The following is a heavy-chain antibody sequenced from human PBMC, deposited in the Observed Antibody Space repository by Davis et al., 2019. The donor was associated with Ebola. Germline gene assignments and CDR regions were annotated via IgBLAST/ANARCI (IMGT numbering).Heavy chain of an antibody. J-gene: IGHJ3*02. CDR3: ARDPDTAMASDAFDI. Sequence: GGSLRLSCAASGFTFSAYYMSWIRQAPGKGLEWVSYISSSSSTIYYADSVKGRFTISRDNAKNSLYLQMNSLRDEDTAVYYCARDPDTAMASDAFDIWGQGTMVTVSS. V-gene: IGHV3-11*04. CDR1: GFTFSAYY. CDR2: ISSSSSTI. D-gene: IGHD5-18*01.